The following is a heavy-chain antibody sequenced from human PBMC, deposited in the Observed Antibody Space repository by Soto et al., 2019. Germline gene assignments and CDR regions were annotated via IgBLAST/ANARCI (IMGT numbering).Heavy chain of an antibody. V-gene: IGHV4-4*07. CDR3: VRDGTKTLRAWFDP. CDR1: GASISGFY. Sequence: SETLSLTCTVSGASISGFYWSWIRKSAGKGLEWIGRIYATGTTDYNPSLKSRVMMSVDTSKKQFSLKLRSVTAADTAVYYCVRDGTKTLRAWFDPWCPGISVTVSS. CDR2: IYATGTT. D-gene: IGHD1-1*01. J-gene: IGHJ5*02.